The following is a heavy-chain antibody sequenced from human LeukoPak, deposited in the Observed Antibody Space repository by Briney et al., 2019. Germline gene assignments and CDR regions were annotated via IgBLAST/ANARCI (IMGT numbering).Heavy chain of an antibody. CDR1: GYTFTSYG. V-gene: IGHV1-18*01. CDR3: ARDCSSTSCYYGMDV. CDR2: ISTYTGNT. D-gene: IGHD2-2*01. Sequence: GASVKVSCKASGYTFTSYGISWVRQAPGQGLEWMGWISTYTGNTNYTREFQGRVTMTTDTSTSTAYMELRSLRSDDTAVYYCARDCSSTSCYYGMDVWGQGTTVTVSS. J-gene: IGHJ6*02.